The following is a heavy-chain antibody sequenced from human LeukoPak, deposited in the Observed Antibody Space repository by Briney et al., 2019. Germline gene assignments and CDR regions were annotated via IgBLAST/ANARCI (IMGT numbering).Heavy chain of an antibody. CDR2: TSGSNT. CDR3: ARTGVWGIDY. J-gene: IGHJ4*02. Sequence: ASVKVSCKASGYTFTSYGFSWVRQAPGQGLEWMGWTSGSNTNYAQKLQGRVTVTTDTSTSTAYMELRSLRSDDTAVYYCARTGVWGIDYWGQGTLVTVSS. V-gene: IGHV1-18*01. CDR1: GYTFTSYG. D-gene: IGHD3-16*01.